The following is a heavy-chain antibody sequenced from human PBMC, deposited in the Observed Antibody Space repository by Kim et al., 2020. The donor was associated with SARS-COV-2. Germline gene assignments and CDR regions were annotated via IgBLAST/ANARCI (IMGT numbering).Heavy chain of an antibody. J-gene: IGHJ6*01. V-gene: IGHV3-30*18. Sequence: GGSLRLSCAASGFTFSSYGMHWVRQAPGKGLEWVAVISYDGSNKYYADSVKGRFTISRDNSKNTLYPQMNSLRAEDTAVYDFAKDLWFGESSYFYYGMDV. CDR3: AKDLWFGESSYFYYGMDV. CDR1: GFTFSSYG. D-gene: IGHD3-10*01. CDR2: ISYDGSNK.